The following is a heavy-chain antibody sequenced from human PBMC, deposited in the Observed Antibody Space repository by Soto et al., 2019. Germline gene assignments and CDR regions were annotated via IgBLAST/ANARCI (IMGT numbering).Heavy chain of an antibody. V-gene: IGHV1-18*01. J-gene: IGHJ5*02. CDR3: ARAVVVAKHWFGP. CDR2: SSAYNGNT. CDR1: GYTFTSYG. Sequence: ASVKVSCKASGYTFTSYGIIWVRQAPGQGLEWMGWSSAYNGNTHYAQKLQGRVTMTTYTATSTADMELRSLRSDDTSVYYCARAVVVAKHWFGPWGQGTLVTVSS. D-gene: IGHD2-15*01.